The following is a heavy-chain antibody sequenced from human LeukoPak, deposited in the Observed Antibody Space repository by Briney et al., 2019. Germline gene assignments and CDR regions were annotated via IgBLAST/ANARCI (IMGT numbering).Heavy chain of an antibody. V-gene: IGHV3-23*01. Sequence: GGSLRLSCGASGFTLSSCAMIWVRQAPGRGREWVSAISGSGGSAYYADSVKGRFTISRDNSKNTLYLQMNSLRAEDTAVYYCAKNRIIVANGEFDYWGQGTLVTVSS. CDR2: ISGSGGSA. CDR3: AKNRIIVANGEFDY. CDR1: GFTLSSCA. D-gene: IGHD5-12*01. J-gene: IGHJ4*02.